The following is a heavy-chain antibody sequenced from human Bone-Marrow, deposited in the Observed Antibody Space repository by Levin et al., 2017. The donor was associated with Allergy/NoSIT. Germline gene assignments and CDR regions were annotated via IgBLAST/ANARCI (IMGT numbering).Heavy chain of an antibody. Sequence: GGSLRLSCKGSGYSFTSYWISWVRQMPGKGLEWMGRIDPSDSYTNYSPSFQGHVTISADKSISTAYLQWSSLKASDTAMYYCARWSVQVSPFRYYYYYYMDVWGKGTTVTVSS. CDR2: IDPSDSYT. CDR3: ARWSVQVSPFRYYYYYYMDV. V-gene: IGHV5-10-1*01. D-gene: IGHD3-10*01. CDR1: GYSFTSYW. J-gene: IGHJ6*03.